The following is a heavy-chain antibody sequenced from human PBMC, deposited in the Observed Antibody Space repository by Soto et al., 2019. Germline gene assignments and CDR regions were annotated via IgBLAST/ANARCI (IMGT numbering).Heavy chain of an antibody. D-gene: IGHD2-2*01. J-gene: IGHJ5*02. Sequence: EVQLVESGGGLVKPGGSLRLSCAASGFIFRNAWMNWVRQAPGEGLECVGRIESKTDGGTADYAAPVKGRFTISRDDSKNTLYLQMNSLKTEDTAVYYCATDQCTSTIFPGDCNWFDPWGQGTLVTVSS. CDR2: IESKTDGGTA. V-gene: IGHV3-15*07. CDR3: ATDQCTSTIFPGDCNWFDP. CDR1: GFIFRNAW.